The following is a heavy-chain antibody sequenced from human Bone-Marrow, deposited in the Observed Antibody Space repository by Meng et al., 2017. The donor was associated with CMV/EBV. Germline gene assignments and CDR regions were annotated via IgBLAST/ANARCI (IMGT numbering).Heavy chain of an antibody. CDR1: GFTFSDYY. CDR3: ARGGGSQGYCSSTSCWTKYYYYGMDV. CDR2: ISSSGSTI. D-gene: IGHD2-2*01. Sequence: GGFLRLSCAASGFTFSDYYMSWIRQAPGKGLEWVSYISSSGSTIYYADSVKGRFTISRDNAKNSLYLQMNSLRAEDTAVYYCARGGGSQGYCSSTSCWTKYYYYGMDVWGQGTTVTVSS. V-gene: IGHV3-11*01. J-gene: IGHJ6*02.